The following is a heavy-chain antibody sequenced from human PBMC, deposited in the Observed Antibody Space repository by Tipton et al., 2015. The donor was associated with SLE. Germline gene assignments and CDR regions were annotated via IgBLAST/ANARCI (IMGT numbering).Heavy chain of an antibody. CDR2: ISGSGGTR. CDR1: GFTFSSFD. J-gene: IGHJ4*02. CDR3: ARGPEWELLGGLDY. V-gene: IGHV3-48*03. Sequence: SLRLSCAASGFTFSSFDMNWVRQAPGKGLEWVSYISGSGGTRYYADSVKGRFTISRDNSKNTLYLQMNSLRAEDTAVYYCARGPEWELLGGLDYWGQGTLVTVSS. D-gene: IGHD1-26*01.